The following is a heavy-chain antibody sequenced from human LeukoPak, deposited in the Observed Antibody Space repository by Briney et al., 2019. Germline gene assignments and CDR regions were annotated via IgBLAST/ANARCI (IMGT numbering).Heavy chain of an antibody. CDR3: ARAAARLFDY. CDR2: VYSGGNT. V-gene: IGHV3-53*01. Sequence: PGGSLRLSCAASGFTVSSNYMSWVRQAPGKGLEWVSIVYSGGNTYYADSVKGRFTISRDNSKNTVSLQMNSLRAEDTAVYYCARAAARLFDYWGQGTLVTVSS. D-gene: IGHD6-6*01. J-gene: IGHJ4*02. CDR1: GFTVSSNY.